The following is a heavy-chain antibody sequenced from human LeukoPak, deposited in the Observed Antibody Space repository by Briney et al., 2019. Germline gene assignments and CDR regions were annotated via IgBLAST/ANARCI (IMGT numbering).Heavy chain of an antibody. D-gene: IGHD6-13*01. V-gene: IGHV3-21*01. CDR2: ISSTGSYI. J-gene: IGHJ3*01. CDR3: ASPYSTSWNDAYDV. CDR1: GFSFNTYT. Sequence: GGALRLSCAASGFSFNTYTMNWVRQAPGRGLERVASISSTGSYIYYADSVRGRFTISRDNAENSLYLQMNNLRAEDTDVVYCASPYSTSWNDAYDVWGQGTMVTVSS.